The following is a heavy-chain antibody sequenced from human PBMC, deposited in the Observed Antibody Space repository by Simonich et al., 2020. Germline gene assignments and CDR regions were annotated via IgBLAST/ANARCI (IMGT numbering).Heavy chain of an antibody. J-gene: IGHJ4*02. Sequence: EVQLVESGGGLVKPGGSLRLSCAASGFTFSSYSINWVRQAPGKGLEWVSSISSSSSYIYYADSVKGRFTISRDNAKNSLYLQMNSLRAEDTAVYYCARDVDTAMVFDYWGQGTLVTVSS. CDR1: GFTFSSYS. V-gene: IGHV3-21*01. CDR3: ARDVDTAMVFDY. D-gene: IGHD5-18*01. CDR2: ISSSSSYI.